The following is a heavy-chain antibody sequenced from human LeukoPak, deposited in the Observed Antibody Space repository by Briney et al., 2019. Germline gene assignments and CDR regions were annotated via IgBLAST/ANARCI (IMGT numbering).Heavy chain of an antibody. J-gene: IGHJ4*02. D-gene: IGHD6-13*01. V-gene: IGHV3-53*01. CDR2: IYSGGST. CDR1: GFTVSSNY. Sequence: GGPLRLSCAASGFTVSSNYVSWVRQAPGKGLEWVSVIYSGGSTYYVDSVKGRFIISRDNSKNTLYLQMNSLRAEDTAVYYCAWGIAAAGPFDYWGQGTLVTVSS. CDR3: AWGIAAAGPFDY.